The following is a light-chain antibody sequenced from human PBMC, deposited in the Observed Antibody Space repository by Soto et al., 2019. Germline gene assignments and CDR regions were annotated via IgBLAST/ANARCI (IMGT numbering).Light chain of an antibody. J-gene: IGLJ3*02. V-gene: IGLV2-23*01. Sequence: QSALTQPASVSGSPGQSITISCTGTSSDVGSYNLVSWYQHHPGKAPKVMIYEGSKWPSGVSNRFSGSKSGNTASLTISGLQAEDEADYYCCSYAGSTTLVFGGGTKVTVL. CDR2: EGS. CDR1: SSDVGSYNL. CDR3: CSYAGSTTLV.